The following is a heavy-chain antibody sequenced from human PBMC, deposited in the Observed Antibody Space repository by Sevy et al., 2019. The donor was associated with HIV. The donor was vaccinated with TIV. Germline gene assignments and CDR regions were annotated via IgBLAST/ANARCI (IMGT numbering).Heavy chain of an antibody. V-gene: IGHV3-48*02. CDR2: ISSSSSII. D-gene: IGHD2-15*01. CDR3: ATDSGSLLLSSVVLDY. J-gene: IGHJ4*02. Sequence: GGSLRLSCAASGFTFSTYGMNWVRQAPGKGLEWISYISSSSSIIHYADSVKGRFTISRDNAKNSLFLQMNSLRDEDTAIYYCATDSGSLLLSSVVLDYWGQGTLVTVSS. CDR1: GFTFSTYG.